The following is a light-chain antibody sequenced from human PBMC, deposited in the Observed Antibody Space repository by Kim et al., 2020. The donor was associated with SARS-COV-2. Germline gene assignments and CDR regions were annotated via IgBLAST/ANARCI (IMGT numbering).Light chain of an antibody. CDR1: QGVPTNY. CDR2: RAS. Sequence: LAPGERAPLSCRASQGVPTNYLAWYQQKPGQAPRLLVYRASTRHPDIPDRFSGSGSGTEFTLTISRLEPEDFAVYYCQQYGTSPKTFGQGTKLEI. V-gene: IGKV3-20*01. J-gene: IGKJ2*01. CDR3: QQYGTSPKT.